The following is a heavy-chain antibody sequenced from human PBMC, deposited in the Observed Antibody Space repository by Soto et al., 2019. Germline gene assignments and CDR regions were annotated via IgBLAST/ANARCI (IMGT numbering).Heavy chain of an antibody. CDR1: GFTFSSYS. V-gene: IGHV3-21*01. D-gene: IGHD4-4*01. J-gene: IGHJ5*02. CDR3: ARGQRDYSNYPNWFDP. CDR2: ISSSSSYI. Sequence: PGGSLRLSCAAPGFTFSSYSMNWVRQAPGKGLEWVSSISSSSSYIYYADSVKGRFTISRDNAKNSLYLQMNSLRAEDTAVYYCARGQRDYSNYPNWFDPWGQGTLVTVS.